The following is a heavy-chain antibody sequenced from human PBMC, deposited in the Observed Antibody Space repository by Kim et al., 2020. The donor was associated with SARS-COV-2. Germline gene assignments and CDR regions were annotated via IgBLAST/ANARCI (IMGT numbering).Heavy chain of an antibody. Sequence: GRVTLTRDTSASTAYMELSSLRSEDTAVYYCARENVDIVATIPYYYGMDVWGQGTTVTVSS. V-gene: IGHV1-3*01. CDR3: ARENVDIVATIPYYYGMDV. D-gene: IGHD5-12*01. J-gene: IGHJ6*02.